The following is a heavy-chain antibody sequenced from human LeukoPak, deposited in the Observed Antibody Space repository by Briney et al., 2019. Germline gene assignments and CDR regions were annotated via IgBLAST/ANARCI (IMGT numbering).Heavy chain of an antibody. J-gene: IGHJ4*02. CDR2: ISWNSGSI. CDR3: AKALTGRYFDY. Sequence: GGSLRLSCAASGFTFDDYAMHWVRQAPGKGLEWVSGISWNSGSIGYADSVKGRFTISRDNAKNSLYLQMNSLRAEETALYYCAKALTGRYFDYWGQGTLVTVSS. V-gene: IGHV3-9*01. CDR1: GFTFDDYA. D-gene: IGHD3-10*01.